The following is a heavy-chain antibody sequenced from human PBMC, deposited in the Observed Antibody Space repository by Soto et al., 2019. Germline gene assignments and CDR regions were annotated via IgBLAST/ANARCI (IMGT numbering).Heavy chain of an antibody. Sequence: QITLKESGPTLVKPTQTLTLTCTFSGFSLSTSGVGVGWIRQPPGKALEWLALIYWDDDKRYSPSLKSRLTIPHDTSKNQVVLTMTNIDPVDTATYYCAHRSLVRHFDWVSPHDAFDIWGQGTMVTVS. CDR1: GFSLSTSGVG. V-gene: IGHV2-5*02. CDR3: AHRSLVRHFDWVSPHDAFDI. CDR2: IYWDDDK. J-gene: IGHJ3*02. D-gene: IGHD3-9*01.